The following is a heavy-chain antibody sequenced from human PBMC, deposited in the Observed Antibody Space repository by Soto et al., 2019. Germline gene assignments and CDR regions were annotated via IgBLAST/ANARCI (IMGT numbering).Heavy chain of an antibody. J-gene: IGHJ5*02. CDR1: GGSVNSAGYS. CDR3: ARDYYDSSGYSGGHWFDP. Sequence: SSETLSLTCAVSGGSVNSAGYSWSWIRQPPGKGLEWIGYIYHSGSTYYNPSLKSRVTISVDTSKNQFSLKLSSVTAADTAVYYCARDYYDSSGYSGGHWFDPWGQGTLVTVSS. CDR2: IYHSGST. V-gene: IGHV4-30-2*05. D-gene: IGHD3-22*01.